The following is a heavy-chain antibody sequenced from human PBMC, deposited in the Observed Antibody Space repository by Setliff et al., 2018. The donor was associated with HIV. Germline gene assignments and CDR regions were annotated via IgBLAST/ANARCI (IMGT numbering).Heavy chain of an antibody. D-gene: IGHD6-25*01. CDR2: FDPQDGET. J-gene: IGHJ2*01. Sequence: ASVKVSCKVYGYALSELSIHWVRQAPGKGLEWMGYFDPQDGETVYAQKFQGRVTLTEDTSTGTAYMELSGLRSEDTAVYYCARHGRAATDNWYFDLWGRGTLVTVSS. V-gene: IGHV1-24*01. CDR3: ARHGRAATDNWYFDL. CDR1: GYALSELS.